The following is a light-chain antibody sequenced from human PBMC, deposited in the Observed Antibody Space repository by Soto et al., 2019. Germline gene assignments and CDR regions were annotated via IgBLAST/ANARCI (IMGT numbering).Light chain of an antibody. CDR3: QQYNNWPQT. V-gene: IGKV1-33*01. CDR1: QDISNY. Sequence: IQMTQSPSSLSASVGDRVTITCQASQDISNYLNWYQQKPGKAPKLLIYDASNLETGVPSRFSGSGSGTEFTLTISSLQSEDFAVYYCQQYNNWPQTFGQGTKVDIK. CDR2: DAS. J-gene: IGKJ1*01.